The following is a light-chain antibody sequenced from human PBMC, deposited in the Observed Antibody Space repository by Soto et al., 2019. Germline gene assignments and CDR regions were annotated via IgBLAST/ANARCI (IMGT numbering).Light chain of an antibody. CDR1: TSNIGHNY. CDR2: GND. V-gene: IGLV1-51*01. Sequence: QSVLTQPPSVSAAPGQTVTISCSGGTSNIGHNYVSWYQQLPGTAPTLLIYGNDKRPSGIPDRFSGSKSGTSATLAITGLQTGDEADYYCATWDTHLSAGFGGGTKVTVL. J-gene: IGLJ3*02. CDR3: ATWDTHLSAG.